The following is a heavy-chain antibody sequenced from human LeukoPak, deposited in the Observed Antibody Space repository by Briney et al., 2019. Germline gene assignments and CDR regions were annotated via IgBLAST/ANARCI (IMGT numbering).Heavy chain of an antibody. CDR1: GVSISSSSNY. J-gene: IGHJ5*01. CDR3: ARGNYYHSSGYLNWFDS. V-gene: IGHV4-61*02. CDR2: IYASGST. D-gene: IGHD3-22*01. Sequence: SETLSLTCTVSGVSISSSSNYWGWIRQPAGKGLEWIGRIYASGSTNYNPSLKSRVTMSVDTSKNQFSLKLSSVTAADTAVYYCARGNYYHSSGYLNWFDSWGQGTLVTVSS.